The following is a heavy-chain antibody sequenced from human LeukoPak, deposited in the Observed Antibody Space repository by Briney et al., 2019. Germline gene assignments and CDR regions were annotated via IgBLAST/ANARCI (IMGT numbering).Heavy chain of an antibody. D-gene: IGHD3-10*01. CDR3: ARGGWFGELLIDY. CDR1: GYTFTGYY. V-gene: IGHV1-2*02. Sequence: ASVKVSCKASGYTFTGYYMHWVRQATGQGLEWMGWINPNSGGTNYAQKFQGRVTMTRDTSISTAYMELSRLRSDDTAVYYCARGGWFGELLIDYWGQGTLVTVSS. J-gene: IGHJ4*02. CDR2: INPNSGGT.